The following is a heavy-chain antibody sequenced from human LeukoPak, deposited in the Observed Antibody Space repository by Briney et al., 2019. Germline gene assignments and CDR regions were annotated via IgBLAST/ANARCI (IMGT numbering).Heavy chain of an antibody. D-gene: IGHD6-25*01. CDR2: LYSGGRT. V-gene: IGHV3-53*01. J-gene: IGHJ3*02. CDR3: ALGVAATGDAFDI. Sequence: GGSLRLSCAASGITVSSNYMTWVRQAPGKGLECVSVLYSGGRTYYTDSVKGRFTIFRDNSKNTLFLQMNTLRVEDTAVYYCALGVAATGDAFDIWGQGTMVAVSS. CDR1: GITVSSNY.